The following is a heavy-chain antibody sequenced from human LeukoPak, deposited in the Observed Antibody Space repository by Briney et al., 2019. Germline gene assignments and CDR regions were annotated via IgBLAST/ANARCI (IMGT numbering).Heavy chain of an antibody. D-gene: IGHD6-13*01. CDR3: ARDFQQGTFDY. J-gene: IGHJ4*02. CDR2: ISWNSGIT. CDR1: GFTFDDYA. V-gene: IGHV3-9*01. Sequence: PGRSLRLSCAASGFTFDDYAMHWVRQAPGKGLEWVSSISWNSGITGYADSVKGRFTISRDNAKKSLYLQMNSLRAEDTAVYYCARDFQQGTFDYWGQGTLVTVSS.